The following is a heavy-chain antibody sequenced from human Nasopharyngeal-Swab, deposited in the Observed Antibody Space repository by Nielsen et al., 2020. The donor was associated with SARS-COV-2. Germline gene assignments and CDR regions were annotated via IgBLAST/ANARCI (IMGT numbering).Heavy chain of an antibody. Sequence: SVKVSCKASGYTFTSYGISWVRQAPGQGLEWMGGIIPIFGTANYAQKFQGRVTITADESTSTAYMELSSLRSADTAVYYCAGVGATRSLDYWGQGTLVTVSS. V-gene: IGHV1-69*13. CDR1: GYTFTSYG. J-gene: IGHJ4*02. CDR3: AGVGATRSLDY. D-gene: IGHD1-26*01. CDR2: IIPIFGTA.